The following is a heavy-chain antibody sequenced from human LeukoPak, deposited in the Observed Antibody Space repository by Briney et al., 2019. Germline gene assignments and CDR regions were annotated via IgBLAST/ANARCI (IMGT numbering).Heavy chain of an antibody. V-gene: IGHV4-4*07. CDR1: GGSISSYY. CDR3: ARDLLAAAAGTYFDY. D-gene: IGHD6-13*01. J-gene: IGHJ4*02. CDR2: IYTSGST. Sequence: PSETLSLTCTVSGGSISSYYWSWIRQPAGKGLEWIGRIYTSGSTNYNPSLESRVTMSVDTSKNQFSLKLSSVTAADTAVYYCARDLLAAAAGTYFDYWGQGTLVTVSS.